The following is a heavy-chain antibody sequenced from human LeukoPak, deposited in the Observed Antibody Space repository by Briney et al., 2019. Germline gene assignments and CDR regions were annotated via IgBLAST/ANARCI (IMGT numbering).Heavy chain of an antibody. CDR3: ARGSSSWYRGFDS. D-gene: IGHD6-13*01. CDR2: IYYSGSA. CDR1: GGSISSSSYY. J-gene: IGHJ4*02. Sequence: PPETLSLTCTVSGGSISSSSYYWGWVRQPPGKGLEWIGSIYYSGSAYYNPSLKSRVTISVDTSKNQFSLKLPSVTAADTAVYCARGSSSWYRGFDSWGQGTLVTVSS. V-gene: IGHV4-39*07.